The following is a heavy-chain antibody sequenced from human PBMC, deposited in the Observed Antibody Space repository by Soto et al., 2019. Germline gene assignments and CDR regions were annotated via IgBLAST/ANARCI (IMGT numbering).Heavy chain of an antibody. CDR2: VYHSGKT. Sequence: QVQLQESGPGLVKPSETLSLTCTVSGDYISSHYWSWIRQPPGKGLEWIGYVYHSGKTDSNPSLNGPVTISMDTSKNQISLSLTSVTAADAAVYYCARPKGIAPAIWYFDLWGRGTLVTVSS. J-gene: IGHJ2*01. D-gene: IGHD6-13*01. CDR3: ARPKGIAPAIWYFDL. V-gene: IGHV4-59*08. CDR1: GDYISSHY.